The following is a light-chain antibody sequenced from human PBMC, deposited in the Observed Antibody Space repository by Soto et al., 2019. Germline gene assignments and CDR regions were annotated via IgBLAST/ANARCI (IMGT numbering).Light chain of an antibody. CDR1: QAISSS. Sequence: DIQLTQSPSFLSASVGDRVTITCRASQAISSSLAWYQHNPGKAPTLLIYAASTLQNGVPSSFSGSGSGTEFTLTLSSLQPEDFATYYCQHLNDYRYTFGQGTKVEIK. CDR3: QHLNDYRYT. CDR2: AAS. J-gene: IGKJ2*01. V-gene: IGKV1-9*01.